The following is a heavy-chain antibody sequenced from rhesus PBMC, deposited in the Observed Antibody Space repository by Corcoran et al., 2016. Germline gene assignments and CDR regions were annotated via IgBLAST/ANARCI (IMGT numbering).Heavy chain of an antibody. D-gene: IGHD2-27*01. CDR1: GGSISSSY. Sequence: QLQLQESGPGLVKPSETLSVTCAVSGGSISSSYWSLIRQAPGKGLDWSGYIYGSGGRPNSNPSPRSRGTLSVDTSKNQLPLKRSSVTAADTAVYYCAIERCSGIDCYGSNGFDYWGQGVLVTVSS. CDR3: AIERCSGIDCYGSNGFDY. J-gene: IGHJ4*01. CDR2: IYGSGGRP. V-gene: IGHV4-169*02.